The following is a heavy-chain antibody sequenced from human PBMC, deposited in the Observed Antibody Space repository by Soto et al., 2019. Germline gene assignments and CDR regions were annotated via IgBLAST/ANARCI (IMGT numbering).Heavy chain of an antibody. J-gene: IGHJ3*02. CDR3: ARLYYYGSGSYFFAFDI. CDR2: INPSGGST. D-gene: IGHD3-10*01. CDR1: GYTFTSYY. V-gene: IGHV1-46*03. Sequence: ASVKVSCKASGYTFTSYYMHWVRQAPGQGLEWMGIINPSGGSTSYAQKFQGRVTMTRDTSTSTVYMELSSLRSEDTAVYYCARLYYYGSGSYFFAFDIWGQGTMVTVSS.